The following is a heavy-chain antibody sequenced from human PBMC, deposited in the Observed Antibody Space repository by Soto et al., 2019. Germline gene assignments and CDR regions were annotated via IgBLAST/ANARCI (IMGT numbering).Heavy chain of an antibody. V-gene: IGHV4-4*02. Sequence: SETLSLTCAVSGGSISSSNWWSWVRQPPGKGLEWIGEIYHSGSTNYNPSLKSRVTISVDKSKNQFSLKLSSVTAADTAVYYGARVGAVAGTDYWGQGNLVTAS. J-gene: IGHJ4*02. CDR1: GGSISSSNW. CDR2: IYHSGST. D-gene: IGHD6-19*01. CDR3: ARVGAVAGTDY.